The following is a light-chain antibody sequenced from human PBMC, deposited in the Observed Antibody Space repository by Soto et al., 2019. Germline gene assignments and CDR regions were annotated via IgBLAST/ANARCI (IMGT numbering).Light chain of an antibody. CDR3: SSYTTSTSRI. CDR1: SSDIGAYKY. CDR2: DVS. V-gene: IGLV2-14*01. Sequence: QSALTQPASVSGSPGQSITISCTGTSSDIGAYKYVSWYQQHPGKAPKVLIYDVSDRPSGVSNRFSGSKSGNTASLTISGLQPEAEADYYCSSYTTSTSRIFGGGTKVTVL. J-gene: IGLJ2*01.